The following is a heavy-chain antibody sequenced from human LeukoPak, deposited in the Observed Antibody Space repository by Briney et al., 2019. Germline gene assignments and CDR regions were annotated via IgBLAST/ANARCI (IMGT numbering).Heavy chain of an antibody. CDR3: ARDPSDDQGFDC. CDR1: GDSFSSNTAA. Sequence: SQTLSLTCALSGDSFSSNTAAWYWIRQSPSRGLEWLGRTYYRSKLTHEYAESVRSQITINVDTSKNQFSLHLNSVTPEDTAVYYCARDPSDDQGFDCWGQGTLVTVSS. CDR2: TYYRSKLTH. V-gene: IGHV6-1*01. D-gene: IGHD3-3*01. J-gene: IGHJ5*01.